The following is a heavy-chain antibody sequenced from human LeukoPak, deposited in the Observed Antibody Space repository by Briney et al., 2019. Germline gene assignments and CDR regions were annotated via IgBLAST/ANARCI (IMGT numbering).Heavy chain of an antibody. V-gene: IGHV3-30*03. Sequence: GGSLRLSCAASGFTFSSYSMNWVRQAPGKGLEWVAVISYDGSNKYYADSVKGRFTISRDNSKNTLYLQMNSLRAEDTAVYYCARERRQVVDYWGQGTLVTVSS. CDR1: GFTFSSYS. D-gene: IGHD1-1*01. CDR3: ARERRQVVDY. J-gene: IGHJ4*02. CDR2: ISYDGSNK.